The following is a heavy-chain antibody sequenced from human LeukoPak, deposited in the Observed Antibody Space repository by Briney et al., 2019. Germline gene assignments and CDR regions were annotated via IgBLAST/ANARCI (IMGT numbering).Heavy chain of an antibody. D-gene: IGHD4-23*01. CDR2: IFYSGST. V-gene: IGHV4-59*01. Sequence: EPSETLSLTCTVPGGSINSYSWSWIRQPPGKGLEWIGYIFYSGSTNYNPSLKGRVTISEDTSRNRISLKLRSVTAADTAVYYCATFTVVTQYWGQGTLVTVSS. J-gene: IGHJ4*02. CDR3: ATFTVVTQY. CDR1: GGSINSYS.